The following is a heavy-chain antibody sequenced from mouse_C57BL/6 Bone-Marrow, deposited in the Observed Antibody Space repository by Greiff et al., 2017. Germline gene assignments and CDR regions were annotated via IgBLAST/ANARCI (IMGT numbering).Heavy chain of an antibody. D-gene: IGHD2-3*01. CDR1: GFTFSDYG. V-gene: IGHV5-17*01. J-gene: IGHJ1*03. Sequence: DVKLVESGGGLVKPGGSLKLSCAASGFTFSDYGMHWVRQAPETGLEWVAYISSGSSTIYYADTVKGRFTISSDNAKNTLFLQMTSLRSEDTAMYYCARDGYYFYWYFDVWGTGTTVTVSS. CDR2: ISSGSSTI. CDR3: ARDGYYFYWYFDV.